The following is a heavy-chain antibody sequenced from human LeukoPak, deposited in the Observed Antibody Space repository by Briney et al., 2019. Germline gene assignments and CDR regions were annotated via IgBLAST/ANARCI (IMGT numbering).Heavy chain of an antibody. V-gene: IGHV3-64*01. D-gene: IGHD2-15*01. CDR2: ISSNGGST. Sequence: PGGSLRLSCAASGFTFSSYAMHWVRQAPGKGLEYVSVISSNGGSTYYANSVKGRFTISRDNSKNTLYLQMGSLRAEDMAVYYCARALGIEGTATDNWFDPWGQGTLVTVSS. CDR3: ARALGIEGTATDNWFDP. J-gene: IGHJ5*02. CDR1: GFTFSSYA.